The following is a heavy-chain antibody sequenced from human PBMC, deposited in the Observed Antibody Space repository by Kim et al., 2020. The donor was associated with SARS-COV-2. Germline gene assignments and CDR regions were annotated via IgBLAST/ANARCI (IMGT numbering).Heavy chain of an antibody. CDR3: AREGCSSLSVDYFYGMDV. CDR1: GGTFNTYA. Sequence: SVKVSCKASGGTFNTYAISWVRQAPGQGLEWMGGIIPIFGTASYAQKFQGRVTITAHESTTTAYMELSSLRSEDTAVYYCAREGCSSLSVDYFYGMDVWGQGTTVTVSS. V-gene: IGHV1-69*13. D-gene: IGHD2-2*01. J-gene: IGHJ6*02. CDR2: IIPIFGTA.